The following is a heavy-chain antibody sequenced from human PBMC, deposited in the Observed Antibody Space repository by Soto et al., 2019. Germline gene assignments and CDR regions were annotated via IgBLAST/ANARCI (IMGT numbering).Heavy chain of an antibody. CDR3: ARDRGVGWFDP. V-gene: IGHV4-30-2*01. CDR2: IYHSGST. D-gene: IGHD3-10*01. J-gene: IGHJ5*02. CDR1: GGSISSGGYS. Sequence: SETLSLTCAVSGGSISSGGYSWSWIRQPPGKGLEWIGYIYHSGSTYYNPSLKSRVTTSVDRSKNQFSLKLSSVTAADTAVYYCARDRGVGWFDPWGQGTLVTVSS.